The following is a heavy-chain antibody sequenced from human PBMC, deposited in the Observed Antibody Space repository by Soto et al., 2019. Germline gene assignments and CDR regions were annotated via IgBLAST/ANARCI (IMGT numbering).Heavy chain of an antibody. CDR1: GYTFINYY. CDR3: ATEKWLVRRNDPFDF. V-gene: IGHV1-46*01. Sequence: QVQLVQSGAEVKKPGASVKVSCKASGYTFINYYMHWVRQAPGQGLEWMGIINPNGGSTTYAQKFQGTVTLTRDTSTNTVNMELSSLRSEDTVVYYCATEKWLVRRNDPFDFWGQGTMVTVSS. CDR2: INPNGGST. D-gene: IGHD6-19*01. J-gene: IGHJ3*01.